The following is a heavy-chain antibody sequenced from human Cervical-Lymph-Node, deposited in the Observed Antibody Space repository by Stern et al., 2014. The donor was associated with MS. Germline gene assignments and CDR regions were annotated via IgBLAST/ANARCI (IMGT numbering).Heavy chain of an antibody. V-gene: IGHV3-30*03. Sequence: VQLVESGGGVVQPGRSLTLSCTASGFSLSNSCMHWVRQAPGKGLQWVAVMSFDGGNKKYGDSVKGRFSISRDMANNTLFRQMNGVRPEDTAVYYCMGVGDAMHVWGQGTTVIVSS. CDR3: MGVGDAMHV. J-gene: IGHJ6*02. CDR1: GFSLSNSC. CDR2: MSFDGGNK.